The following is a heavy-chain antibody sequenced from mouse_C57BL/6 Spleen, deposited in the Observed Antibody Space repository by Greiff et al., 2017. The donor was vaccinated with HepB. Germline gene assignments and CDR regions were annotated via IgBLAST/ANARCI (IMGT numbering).Heavy chain of an antibody. CDR2: ISDGGSYT. CDR3: ARVGLFYAMDY. Sequence: DVKLVESGGGLVKPGGSLKLSCAASGFTFSSYAMSWVRQTPEKRLEWVATISDGGSYTYYPDNVKGRFTISRDNAKNNLYLQMSHLKSEDTAMYYCARVGLFYAMDYWGQGTSVTVSS. CDR1: GFTFSSYA. V-gene: IGHV5-4*03. D-gene: IGHD3-1*01. J-gene: IGHJ4*01.